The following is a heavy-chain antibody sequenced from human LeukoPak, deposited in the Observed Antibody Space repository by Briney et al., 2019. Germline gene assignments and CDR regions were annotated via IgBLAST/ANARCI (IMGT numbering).Heavy chain of an antibody. CDR1: GFTFSSYT. Sequence: GGSLSLSCAASGFTFSSYTMNWVRQAPGKGLKWVSGINWNGESTGYADSVKGRFTISRDNAKNSLYLQMNSLRAEDTALYYCARRIANLAFDIWGQGTMVTVSS. CDR2: INWNGEST. CDR3: ARRIANLAFDI. V-gene: IGHV3-20*04. J-gene: IGHJ3*02. D-gene: IGHD6-6*01.